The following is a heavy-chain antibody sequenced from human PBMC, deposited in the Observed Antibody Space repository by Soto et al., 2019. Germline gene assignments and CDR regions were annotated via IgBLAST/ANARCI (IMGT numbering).Heavy chain of an antibody. D-gene: IGHD2-2*01. CDR2: IYYSGTT. CDR3: ARCSLVVVPAPGFDP. Sequence: SETLSLTCTVSGGSISSGGYYWSWIRQHPGKGLEWIGYIYYSGTTYYNPSLKSRVTIAVDTSKNQFSLKLSSVSAADTALYYCARCSLVVVPAPGFDPWGRGTLVTVSS. J-gene: IGHJ5*02. V-gene: IGHV4-31*03. CDR1: GGSISSGGYY.